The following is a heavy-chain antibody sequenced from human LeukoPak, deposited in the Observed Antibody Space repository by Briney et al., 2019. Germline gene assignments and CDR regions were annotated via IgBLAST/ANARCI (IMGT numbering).Heavy chain of an antibody. J-gene: IGHJ4*02. D-gene: IGHD2-15*01. V-gene: IGHV1-2*02. CDR2: INPNSGGT. CDR3: ARDVTMVVAATVSDY. Sequence: ASVKVSCKASGYSFTGYYMHWVRQAPGQGLEWMGWINPNSGGTNYAKKFQGRVTMTRDTSISTAYMELSRLRSDDTAVYYCARDVTMVVAATVSDYWGQGTLVTVSS. CDR1: GYSFTGYY.